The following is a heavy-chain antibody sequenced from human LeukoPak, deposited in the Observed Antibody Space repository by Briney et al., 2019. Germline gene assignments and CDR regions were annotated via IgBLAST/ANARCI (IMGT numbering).Heavy chain of an antibody. CDR1: GGSISSGSYY. J-gene: IGHJ5*02. D-gene: IGHD3-3*01. CDR2: IYTSGST. Sequence: SETLSLTCTVSGGSISSGSYYWSWIRQPAGKGLEWIGRIYTSGSTNYNPSLKSRVTISVDTSKNQFSLKLSSVTAADTAVYYCAGLISGYYNHWFDPWGQGTLVTVSS. V-gene: IGHV4-61*02. CDR3: AGLISGYYNHWFDP.